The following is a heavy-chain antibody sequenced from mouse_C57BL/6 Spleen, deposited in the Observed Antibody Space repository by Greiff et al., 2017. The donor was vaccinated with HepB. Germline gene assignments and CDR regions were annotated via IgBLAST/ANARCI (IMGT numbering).Heavy chain of an antibody. D-gene: IGHD1-1*01. CDR2: IGPGSGST. V-gene: IGHV1-77*01. CDR3: ARGDYYGSSPYWYFDV. CDR1: GYTFTDYY. Sequence: QVHVKQSGAELVKPGASVKISCKASGYTFTDYYINWVKQRPGQGLEWIGKIGPGSGSTYYNEKFKGKATLTADKSSSTAYMQLSSLTSEDSAVYFCARGDYYGSSPYWYFDVWGTGTTVTVTS. J-gene: IGHJ1*03.